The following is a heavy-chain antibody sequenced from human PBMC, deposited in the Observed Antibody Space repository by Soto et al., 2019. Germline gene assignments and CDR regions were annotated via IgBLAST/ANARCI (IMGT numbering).Heavy chain of an antibody. J-gene: IGHJ5*02. V-gene: IGHV1-2*04. CDR3: AREGITMRKNYWFDP. CDR2: INPNSGGT. CDR1: GYTFTGYY. Sequence: ASVKVSCKASGYTFTGYYMHWVRQAPGQGLEWMGWINPNSGGTNYAQKFQGWVTMTRDTSISTAYMELSRLRSDDTAVYYCAREGITMRKNYWFDPWGQGTLVTVSS. D-gene: IGHD3-22*01.